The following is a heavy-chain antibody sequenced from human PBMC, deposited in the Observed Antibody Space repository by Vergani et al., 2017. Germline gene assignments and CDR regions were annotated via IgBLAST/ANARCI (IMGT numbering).Heavy chain of an antibody. CDR2: VSGSGVTP. V-gene: IGHV3-23*01. D-gene: IGHD5-12*01. CDR3: TKGSRGYTGYFFDH. J-gene: IGHJ4*02. Sequence: EVQLLESGGGLVQPGGSLRLSCEASGFSFPGYAMSWVRQAPGKGLEWVSSVSGSGVTPYYADSVKGRFIISRDNSKNTLHLQMNSLRADDTAVYYCTKGSRGYTGYFFDHWGQGTL. CDR1: GFSFPGYA.